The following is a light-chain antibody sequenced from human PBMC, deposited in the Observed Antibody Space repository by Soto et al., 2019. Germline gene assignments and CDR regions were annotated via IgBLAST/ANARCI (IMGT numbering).Light chain of an antibody. CDR2: GVT. Sequence: QSVLTQPTSVSGSPGQSITISCTGNHNDIGTYDYVSWYQQHPGRAPRLLIHGVTTRPSGISGRFSASKSDNTASLTISGLQAEDEADYYCCSYAGSYTFVFGIGTKVTVL. CDR1: HNDIGTYDY. V-gene: IGLV2-14*03. J-gene: IGLJ1*01. CDR3: CSYAGSYTFV.